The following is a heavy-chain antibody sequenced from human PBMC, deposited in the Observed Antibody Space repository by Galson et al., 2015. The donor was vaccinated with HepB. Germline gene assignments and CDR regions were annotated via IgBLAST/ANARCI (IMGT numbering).Heavy chain of an antibody. J-gene: IGHJ5*02. D-gene: IGHD6-19*01. CDR2: IHTVLGNT. V-gene: IGHV1-3*04. CDR3: ARDASSSGWSSIDL. Sequence: QSGAEVKKPGESLRISCKASGYTLSSHAIHWVRQDPGQSLEWLGWIHTVLGNTKYSQKFQGRVTLTTDTSANTAYMELRGLGSQDTAIYYCARDASSSGWSSIDLWGQGTLVAVSS. CDR1: GYTLSSHA.